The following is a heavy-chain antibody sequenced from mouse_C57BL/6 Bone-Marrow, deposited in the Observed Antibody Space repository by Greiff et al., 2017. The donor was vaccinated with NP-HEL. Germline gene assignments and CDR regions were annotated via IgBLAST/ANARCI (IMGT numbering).Heavy chain of an antibody. D-gene: IGHD2-2*01. Sequence: QVQLKQSGAELASPGASVTLSCKASGYTFTDHIMNWVKKRPGQGLEWIGRIYPVSGETKYNQKFMGKATFSVDRSSSTVYMVLNSLTSEDPAVYYCGRGIYYGYDDYAMDYWGQGTSVTASS. CDR1: GYTFTDHI. CDR2: IYPVSGET. CDR3: GRGIYYGYDDYAMDY. J-gene: IGHJ4*01. V-gene: IGHV1-11*01.